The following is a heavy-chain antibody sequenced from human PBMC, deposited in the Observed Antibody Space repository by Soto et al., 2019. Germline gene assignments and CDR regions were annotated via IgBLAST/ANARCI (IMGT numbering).Heavy chain of an antibody. CDR3: AREVGYGDFSAALLD. D-gene: IGHD4-17*01. Sequence: VQLMQSGAEVKQLGSSVKVSCKASGGTFSSHSINWVRQAPGQGLEWMGGIITLFGTANYAQNFQGRVTITADQSTSTAYMELNSLRSDDTAVYYCAREVGYGDFSAALLDWGQGTLVTVSS. J-gene: IGHJ4*02. CDR1: GGTFSSHS. CDR2: IITLFGTA. V-gene: IGHV1-69*01.